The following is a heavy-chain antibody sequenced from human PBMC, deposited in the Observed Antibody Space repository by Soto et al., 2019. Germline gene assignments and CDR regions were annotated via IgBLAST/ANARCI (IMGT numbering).Heavy chain of an antibody. CDR3: AKKGYYPSGKINLFDS. V-gene: IGHV4-38-2*01. CDR2: VDHSGRT. CDR1: GYSINSDYY. D-gene: IGHD3-10*01. J-gene: IGHJ4*02. Sequence: SETLSLTCAVSGYSINSDYYWGRIRQPPGKGLEWIGRVDHSGRTYYSPALRSRLTICIDASKNQFSLRLTSVTAADTAMYFCAKKGYYPSGKINLFDSWGPGTMVTVSS.